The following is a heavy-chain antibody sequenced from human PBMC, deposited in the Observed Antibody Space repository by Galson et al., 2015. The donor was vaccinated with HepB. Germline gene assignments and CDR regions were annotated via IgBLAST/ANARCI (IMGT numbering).Heavy chain of an antibody. CDR3: ARVGLTQYYYSAMDV. CDR2: ISSSSSNI. V-gene: IGHV3-48*01. D-gene: IGHD3/OR15-3a*01. CDR1: GFTFSSYS. J-gene: IGHJ6*02. Sequence: SLRLSCAASGFTFSSYSMNWVRQAPGKGQEWVSYISSSSSNIYYADSVKGRFTISRDNAKNSLYLQMDSLRAEDTAVYYCARVGLTQYYYSAMDVWGQGTTVTVSS.